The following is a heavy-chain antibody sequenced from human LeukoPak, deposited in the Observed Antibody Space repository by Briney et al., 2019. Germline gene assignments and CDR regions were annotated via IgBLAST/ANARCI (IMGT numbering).Heavy chain of an antibody. CDR3: ARVRQGYYDSSGYYPWYFDY. CDR2: ISYDGSNK. V-gene: IGHV3-30-3*01. CDR1: GFTFSSYA. Sequence: GRSLRLSCAASGFTFSSYAMHWVRQAPGKGLEWVAVISYDGSNKYYADSVKGRFTISRDNSKNTLYLQMNSLRAEDTAVYYCARVRQGYYDSSGYYPWYFDYWGQGTLVTVSS. J-gene: IGHJ4*02. D-gene: IGHD3-22*01.